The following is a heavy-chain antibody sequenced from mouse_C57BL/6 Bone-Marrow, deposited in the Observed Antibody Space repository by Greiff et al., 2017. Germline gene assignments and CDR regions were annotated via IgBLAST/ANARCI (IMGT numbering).Heavy chain of an antibody. CDR3: AIDDGYYAAY. Sequence: EVQGVESGGGLVQPGGSLKLSCAASGFTFSDYGMALVRQAPRKGPEWVAFISNLAYSIYYADTVTGRVTISRENAKNTLYLEMSSLRSEDTAMYYCAIDDGYYAAYWGQGTLVTVSA. CDR2: ISNLAYSI. CDR1: GFTFSDYG. J-gene: IGHJ3*01. D-gene: IGHD2-3*01. V-gene: IGHV5-15*01.